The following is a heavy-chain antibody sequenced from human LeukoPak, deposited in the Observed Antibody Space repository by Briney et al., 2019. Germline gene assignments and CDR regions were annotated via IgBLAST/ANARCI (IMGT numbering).Heavy chain of an antibody. CDR2: IYYTGST. CDR3: ARSYNSGSYYPYYFDY. V-gene: IGHV4-59*11. J-gene: IGHJ4*02. D-gene: IGHD3-10*01. CDR1: GGSISSHF. Sequence: PSETLSLTCTVSGGSISSHFWSWVRQPPGKGLEWIGSIYYTGSTNYNPSLKSRITMSVDTSKNQFSLKLSSVTAADTAVYYCARSYNSGSYYPYYFDYWDQGTLVTVSS.